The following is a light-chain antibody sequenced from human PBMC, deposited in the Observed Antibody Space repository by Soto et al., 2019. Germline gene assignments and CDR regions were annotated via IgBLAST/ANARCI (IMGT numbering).Light chain of an antibody. CDR2: AVT. CDR3: TSHSDSRPVV. V-gene: IGLV2-14*03. CDR1: SSDIGLNNY. J-gene: IGLJ2*01. Sequence: QSVPTQPASVSGSPGQSITISCTGTSSDIGLNNYVSWYQQHSGKAPALIIYAVTYRPSGVSSRFSGSKSGDTASLTISGLRTEDEADYYCTSHSDSRPVVFGGGTKLTVL.